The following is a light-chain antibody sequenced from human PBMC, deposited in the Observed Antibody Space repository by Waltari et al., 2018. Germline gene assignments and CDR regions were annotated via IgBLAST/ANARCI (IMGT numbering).Light chain of an antibody. CDR3: CSYAGSYVV. Sequence: QPALTQPRSVSGSPGQSVTIPCTGPRSDVGGHNYVSWYQQHPGKAPKRRIYDVSKRPSGVPDRFSGSKSGNTASLTISGLQAEDEADYYCCSYAGSYVVFGGGTKLTVL. J-gene: IGLJ2*01. V-gene: IGLV2-11*01. CDR2: DVS. CDR1: RSDVGGHNY.